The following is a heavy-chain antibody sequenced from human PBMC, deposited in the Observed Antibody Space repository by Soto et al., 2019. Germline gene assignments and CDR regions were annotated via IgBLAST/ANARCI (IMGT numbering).Heavy chain of an antibody. V-gene: IGHV3-23*01. CDR3: AKAIWDYYYYGMDV. J-gene: IGHJ6*02. D-gene: IGHD7-27*01. CDR1: GFTFSSSA. Sequence: GGSLRLSCAASGFTFSSSAISWVRQAPGKGLEWVSAISGSGGSTYYADSVKGRFTISRDNSKNTLYLQMNSLRAEDTAVYYCAKAIWDYYYYGMDVWGQGTTVTVSS. CDR2: ISGSGGST.